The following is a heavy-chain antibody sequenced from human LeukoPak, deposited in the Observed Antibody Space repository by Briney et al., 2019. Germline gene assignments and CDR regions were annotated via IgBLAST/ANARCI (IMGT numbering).Heavy chain of an antibody. Sequence: GGSLRLSCAASGFTFSSYGMHWVRQAPGKGPEWVAFIRYDGSNKYYADSVKGRFTISRDNSKNTLYLQMNSLRAEDTAVYYCAKGLYCSGGSCYYMDVWGKGTTVTVSS. J-gene: IGHJ6*03. CDR1: GFTFSSYG. CDR3: AKGLYCSGGSCYYMDV. D-gene: IGHD2-15*01. CDR2: IRYDGSNK. V-gene: IGHV3-30*02.